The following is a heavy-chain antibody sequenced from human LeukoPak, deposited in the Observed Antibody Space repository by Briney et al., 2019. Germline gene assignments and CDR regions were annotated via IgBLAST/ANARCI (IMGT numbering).Heavy chain of an antibody. J-gene: IGHJ4*02. D-gene: IGHD2-8*01. V-gene: IGHV1-24*01. CDR1: GYTLTQLS. Sequence: ASVKVSCKVSGYTLTQLSMHWVRQAPGKGLEWMGGFDPEDGETIYAQKFQGRVTMTEDTSTDTAYMELSSLRSEDTAVYYCAVGYCTNGVCYTIGYWGQGTLVTVSS. CDR2: FDPEDGET. CDR3: AVGYCTNGVCYTIGY.